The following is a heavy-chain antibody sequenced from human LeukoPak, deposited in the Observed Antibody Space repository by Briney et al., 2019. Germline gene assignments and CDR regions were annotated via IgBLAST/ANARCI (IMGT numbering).Heavy chain of an antibody. J-gene: IGHJ4*02. V-gene: IGHV1-2*02. D-gene: IGHD4-11*01. CDR3: ARDPIDYIGGIDY. CDR2: INPKSGGT. Sequence: ASVKVSCKASGYTFTGFYIHWVRQAPGQGLEWMGWINPKSGGTNSAQKFQGRVTMTRDTSISTAYMELSSLRSDDTAVYYCARDPIDYIGGIDYWGQGTLVTVSS. CDR1: GYTFTGFY.